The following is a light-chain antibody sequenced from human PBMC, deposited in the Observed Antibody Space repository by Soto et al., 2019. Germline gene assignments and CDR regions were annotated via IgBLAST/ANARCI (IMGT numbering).Light chain of an antibody. CDR2: DAS. Sequence: GDRVTITCRASQSISSWLAWYQQKPGKAPKLLIYDASSLESGVPSRFSGSGSGTEFTLTISSLQPDDFATYYCQQYKDSVWTFGQGTKVDIK. CDR3: QQYKDSVWT. V-gene: IGKV1-5*01. J-gene: IGKJ1*01. CDR1: QSISSW.